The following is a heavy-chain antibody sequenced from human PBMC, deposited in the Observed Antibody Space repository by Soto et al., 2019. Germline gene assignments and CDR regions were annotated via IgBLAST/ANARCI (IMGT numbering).Heavy chain of an antibody. CDR1: GYTFTSYG. D-gene: IGHD3-10*01. CDR2: ISGYNGNT. CDR3: ARAGKYYYGTGSPYYYGMDV. J-gene: IGHJ6*02. Sequence: QVQLVQSGAEVKRPGASVKVSCKASGYTFTSYGVSWVRQAPGQGLEWMGWISGYNGNTNYAQKLQGRVTMTTDTSTSTAYMELGSLRSDDTAVYYWARAGKYYYGTGSPYYYGMDVWGQGITVTVSS. V-gene: IGHV1-18*04.